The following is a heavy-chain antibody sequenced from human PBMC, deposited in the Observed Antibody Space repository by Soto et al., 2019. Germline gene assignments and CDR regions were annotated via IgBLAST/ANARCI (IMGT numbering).Heavy chain of an antibody. CDR1: GYTFTSYG. CDR3: ARDLEPYYYDSSGFDY. Sequence: ASVKVSCKASGYTFTSYGISWVRQAPGQGLEWMGWISAYNGNTNYAQKLQGRVTMTTDTCTSTAYMELRRLRSDDTAVYYCARDLEPYYYDSSGFDYWGQGTLVTVSS. D-gene: IGHD3-22*01. V-gene: IGHV1-18*04. CDR2: ISAYNGNT. J-gene: IGHJ4*02.